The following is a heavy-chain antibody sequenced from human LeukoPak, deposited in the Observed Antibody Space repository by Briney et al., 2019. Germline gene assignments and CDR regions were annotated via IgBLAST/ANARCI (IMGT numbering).Heavy chain of an antibody. CDR3: ARGSGIITGIDE. CDR2: ISYDGSNK. J-gene: IGHJ4*02. V-gene: IGHV3-30*04. D-gene: IGHD6-25*01. Sequence: GGSLRLSCAASGFTFSSYAMHWVRQAPGKGLEWVAVISYDGSNKYHADSVKGRFTISRDNSKNTLYLQMNSLRAEDTAVYYCARGSGIITGIDEWGQGTLVTVST. CDR1: GFTFSSYA.